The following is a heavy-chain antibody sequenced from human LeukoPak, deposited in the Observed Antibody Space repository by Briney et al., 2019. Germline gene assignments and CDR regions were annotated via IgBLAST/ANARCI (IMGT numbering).Heavy chain of an antibody. Sequence: PSETLSLTCTVSGVSISSGGYYWTWIRHHPGEGLEWIGSIHTSGTTYYNPSLRSRLIISGDTSKNQFTLKLSSVTAADTAVYYCARGIGSGYHFDYWGQGTLVTVSS. J-gene: IGHJ4*02. D-gene: IGHD3-3*01. CDR1: GVSISSGGYY. CDR2: IHTSGTT. V-gene: IGHV4-31*03. CDR3: ARGIGSGYHFDY.